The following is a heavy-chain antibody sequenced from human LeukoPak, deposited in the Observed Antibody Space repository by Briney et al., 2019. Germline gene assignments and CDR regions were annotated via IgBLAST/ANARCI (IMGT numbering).Heavy chain of an antibody. CDR1: GYTFTSYA. V-gene: IGHV1-3*01. D-gene: IGHD3-16*01. Sequence: VASVKVSCKASGYTFTSYAMHWVRQAPGQRLEWMGWINAGNGNTKYSQKFQGRVTITRDTSASTAYMELSSLRSEDTAVYYCARGAFGSRAPDFDYWGQGTLVTVSS. CDR2: INAGNGNT. CDR3: ARGAFGSRAPDFDY. J-gene: IGHJ4*02.